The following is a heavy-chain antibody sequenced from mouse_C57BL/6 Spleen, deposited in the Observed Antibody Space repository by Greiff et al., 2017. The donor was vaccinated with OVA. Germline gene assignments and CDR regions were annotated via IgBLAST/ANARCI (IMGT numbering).Heavy chain of an antibody. Sequence: EVQLQQSGPELVKPGASVQISCKASGYTFTDYYMNWVKQSHGKSLEWIGDINPNNGGTSYNQKFKGKATLTVDKSSSTAYMELRSLTSEDSAVYYCARSGSGYNYFDYWGQGTTLTVSS. D-gene: IGHD3-2*02. CDR3: ARSGSGYNYFDY. CDR1: GYTFTDYY. V-gene: IGHV1-26*01. J-gene: IGHJ2*01. CDR2: INPNNGGT.